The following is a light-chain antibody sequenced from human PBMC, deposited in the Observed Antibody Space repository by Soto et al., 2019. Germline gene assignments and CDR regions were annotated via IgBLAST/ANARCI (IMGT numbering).Light chain of an antibody. CDR1: QSVSNNY. V-gene: IGKV3D-20*02. CDR3: QQRYNWLIT. CDR2: GAS. Sequence: EIGLTQSPCTLSLSPGERATLSCRASQSVSNNYLAWYQQKPGQAPRLLIYGASNRATGIPDRFSGSGSGTDFTLTISRLEPEDFAVYYCQQRYNWLITFGQGTRLEIK. J-gene: IGKJ5*01.